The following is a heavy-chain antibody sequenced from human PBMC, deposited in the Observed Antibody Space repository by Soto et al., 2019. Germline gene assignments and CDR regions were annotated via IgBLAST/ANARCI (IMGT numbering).Heavy chain of an antibody. CDR1: FGSFSGYY. D-gene: IGHD5-12*01. CDR3: ARGRWLRSSIEY. Sequence: SEALSLTCAVYFGSFSGYYWSWMLQPPGKGLEWIGEINHSGSTNYNPSLKSRVTISVDTSKNQFSLKLSSVTAADTAVYYCARGRWLRSSIEYWGQGTLVTVSS. CDR2: INHSGST. V-gene: IGHV4-34*01. J-gene: IGHJ4*02.